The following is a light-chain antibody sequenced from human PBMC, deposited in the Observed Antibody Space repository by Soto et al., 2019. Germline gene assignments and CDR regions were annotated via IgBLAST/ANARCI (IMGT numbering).Light chain of an antibody. J-gene: IGKJ4*01. CDR2: GPS. CDR3: QQDNDWPPA. CDR1: QSVSSK. V-gene: IGKV3-15*01. Sequence: ETVMTQSPATLSLSPGERDTLSCRASQSVSSKLVWYQKNPGRVPRFLIYGPSTRATGIPAGFRGSRSGTEFTLTIDSLQSEDFAVYYCQQDNDWPPACGGGTKVEIK.